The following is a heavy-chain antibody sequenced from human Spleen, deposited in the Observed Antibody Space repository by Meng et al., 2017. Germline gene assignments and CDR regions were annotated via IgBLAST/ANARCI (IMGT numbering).Heavy chain of an antibody. D-gene: IGHD2-15*01. CDR3: VRVSSAANVFDY. CDR1: GGTFRNFW. J-gene: IGHJ4*02. CDR2: LDCSGGNI. Sequence: GGSLRLSCVASGGTFRNFWMTWVRQAPGKGLEWVSGLDCSGGNIHYADSVKGRFTISRDNSKNTLYLQMNSLRAEDTAVYYCVRVSSAANVFDYWGQGTLVTVSS. V-gene: IGHV3-23*01.